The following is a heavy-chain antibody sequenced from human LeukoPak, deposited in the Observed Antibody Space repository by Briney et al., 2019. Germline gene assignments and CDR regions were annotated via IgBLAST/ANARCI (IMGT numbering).Heavy chain of an antibody. CDR1: GFIFTSYG. CDR3: AKDIRRGDNYGYDQFAY. D-gene: IGHD5-18*01. J-gene: IGHJ4*02. Sequence: GGSLRLSCAASGFIFTSYGMHWVRQAPGKGLEWVAFIQHDGNNKFYADSVKGRFTISRDNSRNTVHLQMNSLRAEDTALYYCAKDIRRGDNYGYDQFAYWGQGTLVTVSS. V-gene: IGHV3-30*02. CDR2: IQHDGNNK.